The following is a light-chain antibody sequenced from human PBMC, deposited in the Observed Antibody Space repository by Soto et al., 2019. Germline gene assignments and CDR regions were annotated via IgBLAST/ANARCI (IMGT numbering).Light chain of an antibody. CDR3: QDYSSSSSTP. J-gene: IGKJ5*01. CDR1: QSFSTW. V-gene: IGKV1-5*03. Sequence: DIQMTQSPSTLSASVGDRITITCRASQSFSTWLAWYQQKPGKAPKLLIYEASRLKSGVPSRFSGSESGTEFTLTISSLQPDDFATYYCQDYSSSSSTPFGQGTRLEIK. CDR2: EAS.